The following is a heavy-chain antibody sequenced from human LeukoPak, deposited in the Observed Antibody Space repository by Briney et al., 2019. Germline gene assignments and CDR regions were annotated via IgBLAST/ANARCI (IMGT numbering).Heavy chain of an antibody. CDR2: IYSGCSK. CDR3: ARGTSGYHNT. J-gene: IGHJ4*02. V-gene: IGHV3-66*01. Sequence: GGSLRLSCAASEFSVGSNYMTWVRQAPAKGLEGVSLIYSGCSKYFADSVKGRFTLPRDNSKNTMYLQMNSLRAEDTAVYYCARGTSGYHNTGGQGTLVTVSS. D-gene: IGHD5-12*01. CDR1: EFSVGSNY.